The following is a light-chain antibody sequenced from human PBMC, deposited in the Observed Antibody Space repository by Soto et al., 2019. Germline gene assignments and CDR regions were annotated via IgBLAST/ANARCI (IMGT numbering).Light chain of an antibody. CDR3: QHYNTYPWT. CDR2: KAS. V-gene: IGKV1-5*03. J-gene: IGKJ1*01. Sequence: DIHMTQSPSTLSASVVDIVSFTFRASQSISSWLAWYQQKAGKAPKLLIYKASALESGVPSRFSGSGSGTEFTLTISSLEPEDFATYYCQHYNTYPWTFGQGTKVDI. CDR1: QSISSW.